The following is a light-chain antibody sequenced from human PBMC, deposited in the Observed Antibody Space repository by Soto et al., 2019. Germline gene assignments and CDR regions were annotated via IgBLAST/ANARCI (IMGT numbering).Light chain of an antibody. Sequence: EIVLTQSPGTLSLSPGERATLSCRASQSVSSSYLAWYQQKPGQAPRLLIYGASSRSTGSPDRFSGSGSGTNLTLTISGLESEDFAVYYCQQYGSSPWTFGKGTKVEIK. CDR3: QQYGSSPWT. V-gene: IGKV3-20*01. CDR1: QSVSSSY. CDR2: GAS. J-gene: IGKJ1*01.